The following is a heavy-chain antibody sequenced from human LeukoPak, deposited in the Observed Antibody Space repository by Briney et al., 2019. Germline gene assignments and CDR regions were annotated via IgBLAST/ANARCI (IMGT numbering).Heavy chain of an antibody. D-gene: IGHD5-12*01. CDR3: AKAVGYDPRYYFDY. J-gene: IGHJ4*02. V-gene: IGHV3-23*01. Sequence: GGSLRLSCAASGFTFSSYAMSWVRQAPGKGLEWVSAISGSGGSTYYADSVRGRFTISRDNSKNTLYLQMNSLRAEDTAVYYCAKAVGYDPRYYFDYWGQGTLVTVSS. CDR2: ISGSGGST. CDR1: GFTFSSYA.